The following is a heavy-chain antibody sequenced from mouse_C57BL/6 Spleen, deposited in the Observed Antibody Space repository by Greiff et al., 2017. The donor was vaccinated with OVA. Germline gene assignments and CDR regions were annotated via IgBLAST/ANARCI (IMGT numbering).Heavy chain of an antibody. CDR1: GFNFNSYC. Sequence: QVQLQQPGAELVKPGASVKLSCKASGFNFNSYCMHWVKQRPGRGLEWIGRIDPNSGGTKYNEKFKGKATLTVDKPSSTAYMQLSSLTSEDSAVYYCARCYYGSSYWYFDVWGTGTTVTVSS. D-gene: IGHD1-1*01. V-gene: IGHV1-72*01. CDR3: ARCYYGSSYWYFDV. CDR2: IDPNSGGT. J-gene: IGHJ1*03.